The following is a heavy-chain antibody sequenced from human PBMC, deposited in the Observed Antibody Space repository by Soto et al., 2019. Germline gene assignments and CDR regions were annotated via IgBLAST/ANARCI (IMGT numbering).Heavy chain of an antibody. CDR3: AHGRSVGSTYFFEY. V-gene: IGHV2-5*01. CDR1: GFSLTTCAVG. J-gene: IGHJ4*02. CDR2: VYAPKDI. D-gene: IGHD3-10*01. Sequence: QITLKESGPTLVKPTQTLTLTCTFSGFSLTTCAVGVGWIRQPPGKALEWLALVYAPKDICYSPSLKNRLTITKDTSKKQVVLTMTNRDPADTATYSCAHGRSVGSTYFFEYWGQGTLVTVSS.